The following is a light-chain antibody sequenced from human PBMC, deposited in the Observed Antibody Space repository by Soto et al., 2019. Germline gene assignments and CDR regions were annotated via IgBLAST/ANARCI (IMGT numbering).Light chain of an antibody. V-gene: IGLV1-40*01. CDR2: GNS. CDR1: SSNIGAGYD. CDR3: PSYERRLSVL. Sequence: QSVLTQPPSVSGAPGQRVTISCTGSSSNIGAGYDVHWYQQLPGTAPKLLIYGNSNRPSGVPDRFSGSKSGTSASLAITGLQGEDEGGYYWPSYERRLSVLFGGGTQLTVL. J-gene: IGLJ2*01.